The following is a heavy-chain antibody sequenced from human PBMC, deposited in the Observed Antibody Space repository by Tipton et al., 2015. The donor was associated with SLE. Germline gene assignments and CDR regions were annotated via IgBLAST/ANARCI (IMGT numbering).Heavy chain of an antibody. J-gene: IGHJ4*02. CDR2: IYYSGSN. Sequence: TLSLTCNVSGYAITSGYYWGWFRQPPGKGLEWIGSIYYSGSNYYNPSLKSRATISPDTSNNQVSLRLTSVTAADTALYYCARLQSIGTAGLCGQGTLVTVSS. D-gene: IGHD1/OR15-1a*01. CDR3: ARLQSIGTAGL. V-gene: IGHV4-38-2*02. CDR1: GYAITSGYY.